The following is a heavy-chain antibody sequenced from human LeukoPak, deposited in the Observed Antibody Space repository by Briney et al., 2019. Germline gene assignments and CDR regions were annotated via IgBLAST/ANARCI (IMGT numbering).Heavy chain of an antibody. CDR3: AKDICSGGSCSSDY. Sequence: GGSLRLSCAASGFTFSSYAMNWVRQAPGKGLEWVSAISGSGGGTYYADSVKGRFTISRDNSKSTVYLQMNSLRAEDTAIYCCAKDICSGGSCSSDYWGQGTLVTVSS. V-gene: IGHV3-23*01. D-gene: IGHD2-15*01. J-gene: IGHJ4*02. CDR2: ISGSGGGT. CDR1: GFTFSSYA.